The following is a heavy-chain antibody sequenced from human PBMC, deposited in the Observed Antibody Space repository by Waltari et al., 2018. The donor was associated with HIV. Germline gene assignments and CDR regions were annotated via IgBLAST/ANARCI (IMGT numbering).Heavy chain of an antibody. CDR2: INHSGST. CDR3: ASRRDRYSSGRARYFDL. D-gene: IGHD6-19*01. CDR1: GGSFSGHY. V-gene: IGHV4-34*01. J-gene: IGHJ2*01. Sequence: QVQLQQWGAGLLKPSETLSLTCAVYGGSFSGHYWSWIRPPPRKGRDWMREINHSGSTNYNPSLKSRVTISVDTSKNQFSLKLSSVTAADTAVYYCASRRDRYSSGRARYFDLWGRGTLVTVSS.